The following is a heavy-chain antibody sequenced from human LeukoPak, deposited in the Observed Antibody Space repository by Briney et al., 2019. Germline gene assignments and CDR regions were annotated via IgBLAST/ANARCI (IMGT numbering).Heavy chain of an antibody. D-gene: IGHD2-2*02. CDR2: INPNSGGI. J-gene: IGHJ3*02. CDR1: GYTFTGYY. CDR3: ASNTDTPSDAFDI. Sequence: ASVKVSCKASGYTFTGYYMHWVRQAPGQGLEWMGRINPNSGGINYAQKFQGRVTMTRDTSISTAYMELSRLRSDDTAVYYCASNTDTPSDAFDIWGQGTMVTVSS. V-gene: IGHV1-2*06.